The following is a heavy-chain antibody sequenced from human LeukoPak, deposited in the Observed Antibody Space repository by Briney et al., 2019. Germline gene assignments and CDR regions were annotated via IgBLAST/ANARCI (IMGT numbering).Heavy chain of an antibody. J-gene: IGHJ4*02. CDR1: GGTFSSYA. CDR2: IIPIFGTA. V-gene: IGHV1-69*13. CDR3: ARGRGYSYGFDY. Sequence: APVKVSCKASGGTFSSYAIGWVRQAPGQGLEWMGGIIPIFGTANYAQKFQGRVTITADESTSTAYMELSSLRSEDTAVYYCARGRGYSYGFDYWGQGTLVTVSS. D-gene: IGHD5-18*01.